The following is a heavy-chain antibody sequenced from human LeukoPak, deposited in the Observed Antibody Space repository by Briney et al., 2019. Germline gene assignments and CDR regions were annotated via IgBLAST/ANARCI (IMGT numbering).Heavy chain of an antibody. CDR1: RFTFSRYQ. V-gene: IGHV3-48*03. J-gene: IGHJ6*02. CDR2: TSSSGSTI. CDR3: ARVLTVYYYGMGV. Sequence: GGALRLSCAASRFTFSRYQMNWLRQPPATELEGLSYTSSSGSTIYYAYSVKGRFTIVRDNVRNSLYLQIYSLRAADRAGYYCARVLTVYYYGMGVWGQGTTVTVSS.